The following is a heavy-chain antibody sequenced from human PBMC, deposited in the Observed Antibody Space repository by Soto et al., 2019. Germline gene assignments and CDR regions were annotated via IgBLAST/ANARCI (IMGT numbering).Heavy chain of an antibody. Sequence: HPGGSLRLSCAASGFTFSSYWMSWVRQAPGKGLEWVANIKQDGSEKYYVDSVKGRFTISRDNAKNSLYLQMNSLRAEDTAVYYCARGKYQLLRRWFDPWGQGTLVTVSS. CDR2: IKQDGSEK. J-gene: IGHJ5*02. CDR3: ARGKYQLLRRWFDP. V-gene: IGHV3-7*01. CDR1: GFTFSSYW. D-gene: IGHD2-2*01.